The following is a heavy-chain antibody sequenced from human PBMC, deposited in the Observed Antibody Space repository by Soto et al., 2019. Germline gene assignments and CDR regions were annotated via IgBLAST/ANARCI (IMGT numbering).Heavy chain of an antibody. CDR1: GDSPHRGGSW. CDR2: IYHSGST. Sequence: PSETLSLTCDVSGDSPHRGGSWWSWVRQAPGKGLEWIGEIYHSGSTNLNPSLERRVTMSVDKSKNQFSLNLNSVTAADTATYYCAHRRSGNWDFDYWGQGTLVTVSS. V-gene: IGHV4-4*02. J-gene: IGHJ4*02. CDR3: AHRRSGNWDFDY. D-gene: IGHD7-27*01.